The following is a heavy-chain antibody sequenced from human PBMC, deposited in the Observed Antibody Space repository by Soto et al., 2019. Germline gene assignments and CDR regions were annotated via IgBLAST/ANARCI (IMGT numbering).Heavy chain of an antibody. V-gene: IGHV1-3*01. Sequence: ASVKVSCKASGHIRYGIHWARQAPGQRLEWVGWINADTGSTRYSQNFQGRVSITRDRSTTTFYMELSSLRSDDTAVFYCANPRQASYPSGACLPPLDVWGQGTTVTVSS. CDR1: GHIRYG. J-gene: IGHJ6*02. CDR2: INADTGST. D-gene: IGHD2-21*01. CDR3: ANPRQASYPSGACLPPLDV.